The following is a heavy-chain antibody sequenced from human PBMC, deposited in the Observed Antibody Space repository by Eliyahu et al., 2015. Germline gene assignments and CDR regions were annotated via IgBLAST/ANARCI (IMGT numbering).Heavy chain of an antibody. V-gene: IGHV4-59*01. CDR2: IYYRGTT. J-gene: IGHJ4*02. CDR1: GGPISSYY. CDR3: ARAPESGTFDS. Sequence: TCSVSGGPISSYYWGWIRQPPGQGLEWIGYIYYRGTTNYNPSLKSRVTISVDTSKNQFSLKLSSVTAADTAVYYCARAPESGTFDSWGQGTLVTVSS. D-gene: IGHD1-14*01.